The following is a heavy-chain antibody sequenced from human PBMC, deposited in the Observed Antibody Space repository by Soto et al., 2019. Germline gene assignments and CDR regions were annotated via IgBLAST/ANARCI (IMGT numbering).Heavy chain of an antibody. CDR2: IKQDGSEK. Sequence: GGSLRLSCAASGFTFSNFWMSWVRQAPGKGLEWVANIKQDGSEKYFMDSVKGRFTISRDNAKNSLYLQMNSLRAEDTAGYYCARNLQNAFDIWGQGTMVTVSS. CDR1: GFTFSNFW. D-gene: IGHD1-1*01. V-gene: IGHV3-7*01. CDR3: ARNLQNAFDI. J-gene: IGHJ3*02.